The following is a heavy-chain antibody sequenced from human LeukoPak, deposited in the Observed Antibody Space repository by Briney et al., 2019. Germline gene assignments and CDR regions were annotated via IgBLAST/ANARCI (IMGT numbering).Heavy chain of an antibody. D-gene: IGHD3-9*01. CDR3: AREAGTILTGYFKGPVDF. Sequence: ASVKVSCKASGYTFTGYYMHWVRQAPGQGLEWMGIINPSGGSTSYAQKFQGRVTMTSDTSTTTVYMDLSSLRSEDTAVYYCAREAGTILTGYFKGPVDFWGQGTLVTVSS. V-gene: IGHV1-46*01. CDR2: INPSGGST. CDR1: GYTFTGYY. J-gene: IGHJ4*02.